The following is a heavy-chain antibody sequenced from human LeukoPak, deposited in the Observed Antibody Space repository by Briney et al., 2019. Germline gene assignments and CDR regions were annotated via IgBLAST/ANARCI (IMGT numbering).Heavy chain of an antibody. V-gene: IGHV4-31*03. Sequence: SQTLSLTCTVSGGSISSGGYYWSWIRQHPGKGLEWIGYIYYSGSTYYNPSLKSRVSISVDTSKNQFSLKLSSVTAAETAVYYCARQGTTSPQHYFYYYGMDVWGQGTTVTVSS. CDR2: IYYSGST. D-gene: IGHD2-2*01. CDR3: ARQGTTSPQHYFYYYGMDV. J-gene: IGHJ6*02. CDR1: GGSISSGGYY.